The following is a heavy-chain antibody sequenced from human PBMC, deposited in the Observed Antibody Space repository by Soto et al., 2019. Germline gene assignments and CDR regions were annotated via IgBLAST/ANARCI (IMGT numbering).Heavy chain of an antibody. CDR2: IYHSGST. Sequence: ESLSLACAMSGYSISSGYYWGWIRQPPGKGLEWIVSIYHSGSTYYNPSLKSRVTISVDTSKNQFSLKLSSVTDADTAVYYCASQEDYGMDVWGQGTKVTVYS. CDR1: GYSISSGYY. V-gene: IGHV4-38-2*01. J-gene: IGHJ6*02. CDR3: ASQEDYGMDV.